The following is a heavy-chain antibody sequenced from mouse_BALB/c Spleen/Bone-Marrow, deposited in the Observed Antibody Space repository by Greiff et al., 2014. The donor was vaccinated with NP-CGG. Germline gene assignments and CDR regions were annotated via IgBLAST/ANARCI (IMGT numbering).Heavy chain of an antibody. Sequence: EVKLEESGAELVKPGASVKLSCTASGFNIKDTYMHWVKQRPEQGLEWIGRIDPANGNTKYDPKFQGKATITADTSSNTAYLQLSSLTSEDTAVYYCASLGDYIYWGQGTLVTVSA. CDR1: GFNIKDTY. V-gene: IGHV14-3*02. CDR2: IDPANGNT. D-gene: IGHD2-4*01. CDR3: ASLGDYIY. J-gene: IGHJ3*01.